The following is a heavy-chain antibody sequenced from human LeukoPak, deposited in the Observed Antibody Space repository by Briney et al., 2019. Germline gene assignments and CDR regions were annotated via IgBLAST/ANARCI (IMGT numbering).Heavy chain of an antibody. D-gene: IGHD6-19*01. CDR1: GFTFGDYG. CDR2: INWNGGST. Sequence: GGSLRLSCAASGFTFGDYGMSWVRQAPGKGLEWVSGINWNGGSTGYADSVKGRFTTSRDNAKNSLYLQMNSLRAEDTALYYCARKGGLAGTTFPVDYWGQGTLVTVSS. CDR3: ARKGGLAGTTFPVDY. J-gene: IGHJ4*02. V-gene: IGHV3-20*04.